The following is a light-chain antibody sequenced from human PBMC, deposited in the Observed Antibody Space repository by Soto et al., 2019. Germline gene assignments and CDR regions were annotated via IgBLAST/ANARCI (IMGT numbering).Light chain of an antibody. V-gene: IGKV1-5*03. CDR2: KAS. J-gene: IGKJ1*01. CDR3: QQYNTFLPT. CDR1: QSISNW. Sequence: DTQMTQSPSTLSASVGDRVTITCRASQSISNWLAWYQQRPGRAPKLLIYKASNLQSGVPSRFSGSGSGTEFILTINSLQPDDFAIYYCQQYNTFLPTFGQGTKVEFK.